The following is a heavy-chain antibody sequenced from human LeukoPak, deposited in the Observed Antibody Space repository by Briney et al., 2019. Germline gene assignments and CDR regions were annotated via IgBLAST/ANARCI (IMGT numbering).Heavy chain of an antibody. CDR1: GASISSYY. Sequence: SETLSLTCTVSGASISSYYWSWIRQPPGKGLEWIGYIYYSGSTNYNPSLKSRVTISVDTSKNQFSLKLSSVTAADTAVYYCARRYCSGGSCYSGGNWFDPWGQGTLVTVSS. J-gene: IGHJ5*02. CDR2: IYYSGST. CDR3: ARRYCSGGSCYSGGNWFDP. D-gene: IGHD2-15*01. V-gene: IGHV4-59*08.